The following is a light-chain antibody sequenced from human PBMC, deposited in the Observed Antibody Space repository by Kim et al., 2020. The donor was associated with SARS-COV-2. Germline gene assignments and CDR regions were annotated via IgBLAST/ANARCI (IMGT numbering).Light chain of an antibody. CDR3: HQYNDWPPGDT. V-gene: IGKV3-15*01. Sequence: EIVMTQSPGTLSVSPGERATLSCRASQSVGTNLAWYQHKPGQPPRLLIYGASTRAPGVPGRFSGTGSGTDFTLTVSRLQSEDFAVYYCHQYNDWPPGDTFGQGTKLEI. CDR2: GAS. J-gene: IGKJ2*01. CDR1: QSVGTN.